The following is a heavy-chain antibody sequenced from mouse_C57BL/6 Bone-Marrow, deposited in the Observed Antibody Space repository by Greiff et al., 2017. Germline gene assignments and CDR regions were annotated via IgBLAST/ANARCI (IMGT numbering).Heavy chain of an antibody. CDR2: ISDGGSYT. Sequence: EVKLVESGGGLVKPGGSLKLSCAASGFTFSSYAMSWVRQTPEKRLEWVATISDGGSYTYYPDNVKGRFTISRDNAKNNLYLQMSHLKSEDTAMYYCARYCSSSFAYWGQGTLVTVSA. V-gene: IGHV5-4*03. CDR3: ARYCSSSFAY. CDR1: GFTFSSYA. J-gene: IGHJ3*01. D-gene: IGHD1-1*01.